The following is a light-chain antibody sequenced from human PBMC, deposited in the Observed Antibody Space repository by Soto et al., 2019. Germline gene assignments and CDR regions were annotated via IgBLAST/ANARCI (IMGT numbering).Light chain of an antibody. CDR1: QTISSW. CDR2: KAS. V-gene: IGKV1-5*03. CDR3: QHYNSYSEA. Sequence: DIQMTQSPSTLSGSVGDRVTITCRASQTISSWLAWYQQKPGKAPKLLIYKASTLKSGVPSRFSDSGSGTEFALTISHLQRDDFANYYCQHYNSYSEAFGQGTKVELK. J-gene: IGKJ1*01.